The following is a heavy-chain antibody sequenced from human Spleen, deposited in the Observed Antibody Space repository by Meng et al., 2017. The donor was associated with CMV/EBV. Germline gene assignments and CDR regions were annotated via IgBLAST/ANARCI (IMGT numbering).Heavy chain of an antibody. CDR1: GGSFSGNY. Sequence: SETLSLTCAVYGGSFSGNYWTWIRQPPGKGLEWIGEINHSGGTNYNPSLKSRVTISVDTSKNQFSLKLFSVTAADTAVYYCARDSDSSGYQYYYYGMDVWGQGTTVTVSS. D-gene: IGHD3-22*01. V-gene: IGHV4-34*01. J-gene: IGHJ6*02. CDR2: INHSGGT. CDR3: ARDSDSSGYQYYYYGMDV.